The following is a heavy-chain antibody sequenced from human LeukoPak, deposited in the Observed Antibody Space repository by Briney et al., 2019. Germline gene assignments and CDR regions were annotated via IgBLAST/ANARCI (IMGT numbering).Heavy chain of an antibody. CDR2: IIPIFGTP. Sequence: ASVKVSCKASGGTFSSYAISWVRQAPGQGLEWMGRIIPIFGTPNYARKFQGRVTITTDESTSTAYMELSILRSEDTAVYYCARGYYDSSGYYDEYFQHWGQGTLVTVS. CDR3: ARGYYDSSGYYDEYFQH. J-gene: IGHJ1*01. CDR1: GGTFSSYA. D-gene: IGHD3-22*01. V-gene: IGHV1-69*05.